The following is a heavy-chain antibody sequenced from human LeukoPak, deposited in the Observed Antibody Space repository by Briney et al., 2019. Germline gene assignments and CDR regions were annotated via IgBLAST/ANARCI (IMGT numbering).Heavy chain of an antibody. D-gene: IGHD3-3*01. CDR2: IKNDRKIT. V-gene: IGHV3-74*01. Sequence: PGGSLRLSCAASEFTFNNYWMHWVRQAPGKGLVWVSRIKNDRKITTYADSVKGRFTTSRDNAKNTFYLQMNSLRVEDTAVYYCLLIILGGSSQHWGQGTLVTVSS. CDR3: LLIILGGSSQH. CDR1: EFTFNNYW. J-gene: IGHJ1*01.